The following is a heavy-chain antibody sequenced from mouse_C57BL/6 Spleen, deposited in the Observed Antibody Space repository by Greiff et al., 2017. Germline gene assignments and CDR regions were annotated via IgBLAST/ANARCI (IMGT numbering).Heavy chain of an antibody. D-gene: IGHD2-5*01. CDR1: GFPFSDYG. Sequence: EVKLMESGGGLVKPGGSLKLSCAASGFPFSDYGMHWVRQAPEKGLEWVAYISSGSSTIYYTDTVKGRFTIARDNATNTLFLQMTSLRAEDTAMYYCARNSNYDAMDYWGQGTSVTVSS. CDR2: ISSGSSTI. CDR3: ARNSNYDAMDY. J-gene: IGHJ4*01. V-gene: IGHV5-17*01.